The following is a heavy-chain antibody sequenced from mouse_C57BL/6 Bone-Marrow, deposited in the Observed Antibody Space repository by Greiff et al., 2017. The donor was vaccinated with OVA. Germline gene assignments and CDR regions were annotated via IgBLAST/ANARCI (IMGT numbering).Heavy chain of an antibody. CDR3: ARSYSNYVDYAMDY. J-gene: IGHJ4*01. CDR2: IYPRSGNT. V-gene: IGHV1-81*01. D-gene: IGHD2-5*01. Sequence: VQLQQSGAELARPGASVKLSCKASGYTFTSYGISWVKQRTGQGLEWIGEIYPRSGNTYYNEKFKGKATLTADKSSSTAYMELRSLTSEDSAVYFCARSYSNYVDYAMDYWGQGTSVTVSS. CDR1: GYTFTSYG.